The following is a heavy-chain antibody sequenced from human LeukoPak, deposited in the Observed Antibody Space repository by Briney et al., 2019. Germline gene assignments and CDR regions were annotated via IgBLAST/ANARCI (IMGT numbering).Heavy chain of an antibody. V-gene: IGHV5-10-1*01. CDR3: ARGPSYYGSGSTYYFDY. CDR1: GYTFTTNW. J-gene: IGHJ4*02. CDR2: FNPSDSYT. Sequence: GESLKISCKGSGYTFTTNWTSWGGQFPGKGLDWRGRFNPSDSYTNYSPSFQGHVTISADKSISTAYLQWSSLKASDTAMYYCARGPSYYGSGSTYYFDYWGQGTLVTVSS. D-gene: IGHD3-10*01.